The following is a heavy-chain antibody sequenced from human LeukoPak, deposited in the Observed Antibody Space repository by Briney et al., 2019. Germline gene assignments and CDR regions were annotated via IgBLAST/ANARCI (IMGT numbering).Heavy chain of an antibody. CDR2: IWYDGSNK. CDR1: GFTFNIYG. J-gene: IGHJ6*02. Sequence: TGGSLRLSCVASGFTFNIYGIHWVRQAPGKGLEWVAVIWYDGSNKYYADSVKGRFTISRDNSKNTLYLQMNSLRAEDTAVYYCARVDSYCSGEGCYYYYGMDVWGQGTTVTVSS. CDR3: ARVDSYCSGEGCYYYYGMDV. D-gene: IGHD2-15*01. V-gene: IGHV3-33*01.